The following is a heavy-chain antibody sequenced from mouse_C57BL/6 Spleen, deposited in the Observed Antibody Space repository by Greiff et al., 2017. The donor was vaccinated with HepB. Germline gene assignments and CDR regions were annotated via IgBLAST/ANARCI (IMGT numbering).Heavy chain of an antibody. CDR2: IDPSDSYT. CDR1: GYTFTSYW. CDR3: ARGNYYGSSSDG. D-gene: IGHD1-1*01. Sequence: VQLQQSGAELVMPGASVKLSCKASGYTFTSYWMHWVKQRPGQGLEWIGEIDPSDSYTNYNQKFKGKSTLTVDKSSSTAYMQLSSLTSEDSAVYYCARGNYYGSSSDGWGQGTTLTVSS. V-gene: IGHV1-69*01. J-gene: IGHJ2*01.